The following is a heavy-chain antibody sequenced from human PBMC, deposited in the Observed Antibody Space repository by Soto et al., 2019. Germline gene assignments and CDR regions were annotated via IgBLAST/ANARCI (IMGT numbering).Heavy chain of an antibody. CDR3: ARQFSSSYYYYYYMDV. Sequence: GESLKISCKGSGYSFTSYWISWVRQMSGKGLEWMGRIDPSDSYTNYSPSFQGHVTISADKSISTAYLQWSSLKASDTAMYYCARQFSSSYYYYYYMDVWGKGTTVTVSS. CDR1: GYSFTSYW. CDR2: IDPSDSYT. J-gene: IGHJ6*03. D-gene: IGHD6-6*01. V-gene: IGHV5-10-1*01.